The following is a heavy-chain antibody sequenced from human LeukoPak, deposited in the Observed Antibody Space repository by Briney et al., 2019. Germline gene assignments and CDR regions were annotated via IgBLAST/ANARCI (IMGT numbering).Heavy chain of an antibody. CDR3: ARGVVPALGLNYYYYYMDV. Sequence: ASVKVSCKASGYTFTGYYMHWVRQAPGQGLEWMGWINPNSGGTNCAQKFQGRVTMTRDTSISTAYMELSRLRSDDTAVYYCARGVVPALGLNYYYYYMDVWGKGTTVTVSS. J-gene: IGHJ6*03. CDR1: GYTFTGYY. D-gene: IGHD2-2*01. CDR2: INPNSGGT. V-gene: IGHV1-2*02.